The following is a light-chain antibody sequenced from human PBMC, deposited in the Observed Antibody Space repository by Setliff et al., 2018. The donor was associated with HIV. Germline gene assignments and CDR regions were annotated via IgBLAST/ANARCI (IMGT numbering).Light chain of an antibody. J-gene: IGLJ1*01. V-gene: IGLV2-14*03. Sequence: QSVLTQPASVSGSPGRSITISCTGTSSDVGGYNFVSWYQQHPGKAPKLMIYDVSNRLSGVSNRFSGSKSGNTASLTISGLQAEDEADYYCSSYAGSSTQVLGTGTKVTVL. CDR3: SSYAGSSTQV. CDR1: SSDVGGYNF. CDR2: DVS.